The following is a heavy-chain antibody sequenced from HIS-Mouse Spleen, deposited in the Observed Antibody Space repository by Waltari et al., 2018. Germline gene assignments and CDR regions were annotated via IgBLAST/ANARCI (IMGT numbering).Heavy chain of an antibody. V-gene: IGHV4-34*01. Sequence: QVQLQQWGAGLLKPSETLSLTCAVYGGSFSGYYWSWIRQPPGKGLEWIGEINHSGSTTYNPSRKSRVTISVDTSKNQFSLKLSSVTAADTAVYYCARERGYYDSSGYCDYWGQGTLVTVSS. J-gene: IGHJ4*02. CDR1: GGSFSGYY. CDR2: INHSGST. D-gene: IGHD3-22*01. CDR3: ARERGYYDSSGYCDY.